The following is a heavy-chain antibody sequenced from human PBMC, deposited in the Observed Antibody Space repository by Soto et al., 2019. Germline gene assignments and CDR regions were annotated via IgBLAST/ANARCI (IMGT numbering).Heavy chain of an antibody. V-gene: IGHV3-33*01. D-gene: IGHD6-25*01. CDR1: GFTFSSYG. J-gene: IGHJ4*02. CDR3: ARGVDSSGLDY. CDR2: IWYDGSYK. Sequence: QVQLVESGGGVVQPGRSLRLSCAASGFTFSSYGMHWVRQAPGTGLEWVELIWYDGSYKYYAESVKGRFTISRDNSKKTLYLQLNSLRDEDTAVYYWARGVDSSGLDYWGQGTPVTVSS.